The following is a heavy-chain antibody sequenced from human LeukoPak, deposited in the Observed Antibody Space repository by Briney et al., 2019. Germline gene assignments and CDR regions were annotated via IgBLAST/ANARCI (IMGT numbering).Heavy chain of an antibody. D-gene: IGHD2-2*01. J-gene: IGHJ4*02. V-gene: IGHV3-30-3*01. CDR3: ASALDTDCSSTSCADY. Sequence: GGSLRLSCAASGFTFSSYAMHWVRQAPGKGLEWVAVISYDGSNKYCADSVKGRFTISRDNSKNTLYLQMNSLRAEDTAVYYCASALDTDCSSTSCADYWGQGTLVTVSS. CDR2: ISYDGSNK. CDR1: GFTFSSYA.